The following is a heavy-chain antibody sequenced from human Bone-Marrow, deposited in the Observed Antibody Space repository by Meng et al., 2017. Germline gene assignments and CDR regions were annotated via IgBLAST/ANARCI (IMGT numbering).Heavy chain of an antibody. CDR1: GGSFSGYD. D-gene: IGHD6-19*01. CDR3: ARGRSSGWYRPEYFQH. J-gene: IGHJ1*01. Sequence: QVQLPQWGAGLLKPSETLSLTCAVYGGSFSGYDWSWIRQPPGKGLEWIGEINHSGSTNYNPSLKSRVTISVDTSKNQFSLKLSSVTAADTAVYYCARGRSSGWYRPEYFQHWGQGTLVTVSS. V-gene: IGHV4-34*01. CDR2: INHSGST.